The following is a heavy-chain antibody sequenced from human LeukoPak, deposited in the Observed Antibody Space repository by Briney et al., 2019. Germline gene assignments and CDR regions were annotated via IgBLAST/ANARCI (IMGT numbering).Heavy chain of an antibody. J-gene: IGHJ5*02. D-gene: IGHD3-22*01. CDR3: AREGLSGYYLNWFDP. CDR1: GFTFNSYG. Sequence: GGSLRLSCAASGFTFNSYGMHWVRQAPGKGLEWVAFIRFDGSNKYYADSVKGRFTISRDNAKNSLYLQMDSLRAEDTAIYYCAREGLSGYYLNWFDPWGQGTLVTVSS. CDR2: IRFDGSNK. V-gene: IGHV3-30*02.